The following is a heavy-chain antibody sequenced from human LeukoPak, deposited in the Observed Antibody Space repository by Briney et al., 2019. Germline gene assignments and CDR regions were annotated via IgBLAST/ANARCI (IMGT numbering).Heavy chain of an antibody. CDR3: AMASSTSSGWFDP. V-gene: IGHV3-7*03. CDR2: IKQDGSEK. Sequence: PGGSLRLSCAASGFTFSSYWMSWVRQAPGKGLEWVANIKQDGSEKQYVDSLKGRVTISRDNSKNTLYLQMNSLRAEDMAVYYCAMASSTSSGWFDPWGQGTPVTVSS. CDR1: GFTFSSYW. D-gene: IGHD2-2*01. J-gene: IGHJ5*02.